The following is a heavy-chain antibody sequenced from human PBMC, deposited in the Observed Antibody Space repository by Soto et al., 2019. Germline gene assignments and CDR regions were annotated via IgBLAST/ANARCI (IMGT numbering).Heavy chain of an antibody. V-gene: IGHV3-30-3*01. CDR3: ARDAPPFAFGGVISLYYYYGMDV. D-gene: IGHD3-16*01. Sequence: GGSLRLSCAASGFTFSSYAMHWVRQAPGKGLEWVAVISYDGSNKYYADSVKGRFTISRDNSKNTLYLQMNSLRAEDSAVYYCARDAPPFAFGGVISLYYYYGMDVWGQGTTVTVSS. CDR1: GFTFSSYA. CDR2: ISYDGSNK. J-gene: IGHJ6*02.